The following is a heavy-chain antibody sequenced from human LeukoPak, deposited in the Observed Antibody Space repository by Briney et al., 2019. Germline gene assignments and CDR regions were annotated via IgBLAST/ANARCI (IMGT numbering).Heavy chain of an antibody. CDR1: GGSISSGDYY. CDR2: IYYSGST. D-gene: IGHD3-22*01. CDR3: AGRPRAPPDSSGYLNSYFDY. Sequence: SETLSLTCTVSGGSISSGDYYWSWIRQPPGKGLEWIGYIYYSGSTYYNPSLKSRVTISVDTSKNQFSLKLSSVTAADTAVYYGAGRPRAPPDSSGYLNSYFDYWGQGTLVTVSS. J-gene: IGHJ4*02. V-gene: IGHV4-30-4*01.